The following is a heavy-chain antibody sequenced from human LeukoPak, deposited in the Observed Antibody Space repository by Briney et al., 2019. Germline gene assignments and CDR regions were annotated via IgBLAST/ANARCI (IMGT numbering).Heavy chain of an antibody. J-gene: IGHJ4*02. CDR3: ARHTAMVPFDY. Sequence: PSETLSLTCTVSGGSLNSSRYYWGWIRQSPGKGLEWIGCVSYSGNTYYKSSLKSRVTVSVDTSMKQLSLNMSSVTASDTAVYYCARHTAMVPFDYWGQGTLVTVSS. D-gene: IGHD5-18*01. CDR2: VSYSGNT. V-gene: IGHV4-39*01. CDR1: GGSLNSSRYY.